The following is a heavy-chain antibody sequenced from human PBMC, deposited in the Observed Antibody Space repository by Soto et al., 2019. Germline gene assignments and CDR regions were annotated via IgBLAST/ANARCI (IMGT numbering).Heavy chain of an antibody. D-gene: IGHD3-10*01. CDR2: MNPNSGDT. CDR3: ARGELLWFGELLR. J-gene: IGHJ4*02. V-gene: IGHV1-8*01. Sequence: QVQLVQSGAEVKKPGASVKVSCKASGYTFTSYEINWVRQATGQGLEWMGWMNPNSGDTGYAQKFQGRVTMTSNTSISTAYMELRSLRSEDTAVYYCARGELLWFGELLRWGQGTLVTVSS. CDR1: GYTFTSYE.